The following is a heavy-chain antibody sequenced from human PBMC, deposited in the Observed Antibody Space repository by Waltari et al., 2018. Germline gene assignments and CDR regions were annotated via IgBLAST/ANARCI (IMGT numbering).Heavy chain of an antibody. CDR3: ARESPYCSGGSCYVFWFDP. V-gene: IGHV4-34*01. J-gene: IGHJ5*02. CDR1: GGSFSGYY. CDR2: INHSGST. D-gene: IGHD2-15*01. Sequence: QVQLQQWGAGLLKPSETLSLTCAVYGGSFSGYYWSWIRQPPGKGLEWIGEINHSGSTNYNPSLKSRVTISVDTSKNQFSLKLSSVTAADTAVYYCARESPYCSGGSCYVFWFDPWGQGTLVTVSS.